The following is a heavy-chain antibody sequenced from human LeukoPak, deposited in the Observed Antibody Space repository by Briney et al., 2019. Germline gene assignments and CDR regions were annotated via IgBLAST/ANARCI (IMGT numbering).Heavy chain of an antibody. CDR1: GFTFSNYA. J-gene: IGHJ5*02. D-gene: IGHD6-19*01. V-gene: IGHV3-30-3*01. CDR3: ARDQPGTYTLSST. Sequence: GGSLRLSCAASGFTFSNYATHWVRQAPGKGLEWVAFIAFDGSDKYYADSVKGRFTISRDNSKNTLYLQMNRLRAEDTAVYYCARDQPGTYTLSSTWGQGTLVTVSS. CDR2: IAFDGSDK.